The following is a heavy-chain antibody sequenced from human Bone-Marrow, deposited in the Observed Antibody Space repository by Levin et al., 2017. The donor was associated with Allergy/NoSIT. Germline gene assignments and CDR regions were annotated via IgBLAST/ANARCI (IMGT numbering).Heavy chain of an antibody. J-gene: IGHJ6*02. Sequence: PSETLSLTCVASGFTFSTYGMHWVRQAPGKGLEWMAVISYDGDNKYYADSVKGRLTISRDNSKNTLYLQMNSLRAEDTALYYCVKGSMAAGDGDYYYPMDVWGQGTTVTVSS. D-gene: IGHD6-13*01. CDR3: VKGSMAAGDGDYYYPMDV. CDR2: ISYDGDNK. CDR1: GFTFSTYG. V-gene: IGHV3-30*18.